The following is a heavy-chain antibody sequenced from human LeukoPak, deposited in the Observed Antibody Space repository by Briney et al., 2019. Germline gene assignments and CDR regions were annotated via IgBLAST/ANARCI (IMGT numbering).Heavy chain of an antibody. D-gene: IGHD4-23*01. CDR3: ARDSTVVTPGWYFDL. CDR2: INPSGGST. Sequence: ASVTVSCKASGYTFTGYYMHWVRQAPGQGLEWMGIINPSGGSTSYAQKFQGRVTMTRDTSTSTVYMELSSLRSEDTAVYYCARDSTVVTPGWYFDLWGRGTLVTVSS. V-gene: IGHV1-46*01. J-gene: IGHJ2*01. CDR1: GYTFTGYY.